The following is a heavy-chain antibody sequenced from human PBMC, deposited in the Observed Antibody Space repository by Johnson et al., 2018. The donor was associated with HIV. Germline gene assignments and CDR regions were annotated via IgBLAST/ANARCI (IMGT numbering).Heavy chain of an antibody. J-gene: IGHJ3*02. D-gene: IGHD6-6*01. Sequence: VQLVESGGGVVQAGRSLRLSCGASGFTFSSYGMTWIRQAPGKGLEWVSYISDSGSSIYYAESVKGRFTISRDNAKNSLYLQMNSRRAEDTAVYYCARANGQLGGAFDIWGQGTMVTVSS. CDR3: ARANGQLGGAFDI. CDR2: ISDSGSSI. CDR1: GFTFSSYG. V-gene: IGHV3-48*04.